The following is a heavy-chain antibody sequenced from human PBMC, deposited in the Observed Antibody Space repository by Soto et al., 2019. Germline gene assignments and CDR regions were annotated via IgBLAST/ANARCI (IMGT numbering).Heavy chain of an antibody. CDR1: GASISRSDYY. Sequence: SETLSLTCIVSGASISRSDYYWGWIRQPPGKGLEWIGTISYSGSTYYSPSLKSRVTISVDTSKNQFSLKLSSVTAADTAVYYCARPAFNGQQLVHFDYWGQGTLVTVSS. J-gene: IGHJ4*02. V-gene: IGHV4-39*01. D-gene: IGHD6-13*01. CDR3: ARPAFNGQQLVHFDY. CDR2: ISYSGST.